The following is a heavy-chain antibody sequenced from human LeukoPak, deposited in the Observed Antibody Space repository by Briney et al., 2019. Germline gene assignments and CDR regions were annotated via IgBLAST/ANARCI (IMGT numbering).Heavy chain of an antibody. CDR3: ARAMTTVTIQWFDP. Sequence: SETLSLTCAVYGGSFSGYYWSWIRQPPGKGLEWIGEINHSGSTNYNPSLKSRVTISVDTSKNQFSLKVNSVTAADTAVYYCARAMTTVTIQWFDPWGQGTLVTVSS. D-gene: IGHD4-17*01. CDR2: INHSGST. V-gene: IGHV4-34*01. J-gene: IGHJ5*02. CDR1: GGSFSGYY.